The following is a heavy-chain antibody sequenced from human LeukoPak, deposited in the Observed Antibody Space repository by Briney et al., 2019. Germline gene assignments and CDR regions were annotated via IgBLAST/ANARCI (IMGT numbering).Heavy chain of an antibody. CDR3: ATSGSGEGTWFDP. Sequence: SETLSLTCSVSGYSISSGYYWGWIRQSPGKGLQWIGNIYHNGSTYYTPSLKSRLTISVDTSKNQFFLKLTSVTAADTAIYYCATSGSGEGTWFDPWGQGTLVTVSS. J-gene: IGHJ5*02. D-gene: IGHD4-17*01. V-gene: IGHV4-38-2*01. CDR2: IYHNGST. CDR1: GYSISSGYY.